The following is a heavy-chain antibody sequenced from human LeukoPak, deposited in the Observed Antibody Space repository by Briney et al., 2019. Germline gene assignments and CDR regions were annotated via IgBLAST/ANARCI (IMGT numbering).Heavy chain of an antibody. CDR3: ARSRGGRGYYSSQSYYFDY. J-gene: IGHJ4*02. V-gene: IGHV1-2*02. D-gene: IGHD3-22*01. Sequence: ASVKVSCKASGYTFTDYFIHWVRQAPGQGLAWMGWINPNSDDTNYAQRFQGRVTMTRDTSIRTAYLDLSRLRSDDTAVYYCARSRGGRGYYSSQSYYFDYWGQGALVTVSS. CDR1: GYTFTDYF. CDR2: INPNSDDT.